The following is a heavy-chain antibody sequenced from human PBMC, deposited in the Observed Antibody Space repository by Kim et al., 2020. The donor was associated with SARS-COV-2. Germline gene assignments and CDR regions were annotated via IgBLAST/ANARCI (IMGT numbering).Heavy chain of an antibody. D-gene: IGHD6-6*01. CDR2: IRGSGDNT. J-gene: IGHJ6*03. CDR1: GFTFSNHA. CDR3: AKGPAPSSSYHMDV. V-gene: IGHV3-23*01. Sequence: GGSLRLSCAGSGFTFSNHAMTWIRQAPGKGPEWVSTIRGSGDNTYYTDSVRGRFTISRDNSQNTLYLQMNSLRAEDTAVYYCAKGPAPSSSYHMDVWGKGTTATVSS.